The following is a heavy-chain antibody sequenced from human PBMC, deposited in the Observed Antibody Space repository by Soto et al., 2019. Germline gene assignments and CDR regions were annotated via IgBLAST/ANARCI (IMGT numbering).Heavy chain of an antibody. CDR3: ARGYYYDSSGSLLLLDY. V-gene: IGHV1-69*06. J-gene: IGHJ4*02. CDR2: IIPIFGTA. D-gene: IGHD3-22*01. CDR1: GGTFSSYA. Sequence: QVQLVQSGAEVKKPGSSVKVSCKASGGTFSSYAISWVRQAPGQGLEWIGGIIPIFGTANYAQKFQGRATITADKSTSTAYMERSSLRSEDTAVYYCARGYYYDSSGSLLLLDYWGQGTLVTVSS.